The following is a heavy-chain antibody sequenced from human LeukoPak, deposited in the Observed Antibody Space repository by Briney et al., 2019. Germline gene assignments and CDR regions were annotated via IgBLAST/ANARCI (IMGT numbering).Heavy chain of an antibody. CDR1: GFTFSSYG. CDR2: ISSDGSNK. CDR3: AQELYYSDSSGNIDY. J-gene: IGHJ4*02. V-gene: IGHV3-30*18. Sequence: GRSLRLSCAASGFTFSSYGMHWVRQAPGKGLEWVAVISSDGSNKNYADSVKGRFTISRDNSKNTLYLQANSLRAEDTAVYYCAQELYYSDSSGNIDYWGQGTLVTVSS. D-gene: IGHD3-22*01.